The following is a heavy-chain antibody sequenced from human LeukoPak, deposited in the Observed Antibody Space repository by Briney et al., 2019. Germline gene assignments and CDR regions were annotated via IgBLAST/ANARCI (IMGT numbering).Heavy chain of an antibody. CDR2: IYYSGST. CDR1: GASISSYY. CDR3: ARHYSSDPFDY. J-gene: IGHJ4*02. V-gene: IGHV4-59*01. Sequence: SETLSLTCTVSGASISSYYWSWIRQPPGKGLEWIGYIYYSGSTNCNPPLKSRVSLSVDTSKSQFSLKLSSVTAADTAVYYCARHYSSDPFDYWGQGTLVTVSS. D-gene: IGHD6-19*01.